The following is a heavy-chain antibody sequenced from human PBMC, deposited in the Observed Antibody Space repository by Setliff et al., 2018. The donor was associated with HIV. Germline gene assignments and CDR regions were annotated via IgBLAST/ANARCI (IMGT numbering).Heavy chain of an antibody. CDR3: AAATALLSPRA. CDR1: GYSISSGFY. Sequence: SETLSLTCAVSGYSISSGFYWSWMRQPPGKGLEWIGSIYQSGNTYYNPSLESRLTISVDTAKNQFSLKLSSVTAADTAVYYCAAATALLSPRAWGQGTLVTVSS. CDR2: IYQSGNT. V-gene: IGHV4-38-2*01. D-gene: IGHD2-15*01. J-gene: IGHJ5*02.